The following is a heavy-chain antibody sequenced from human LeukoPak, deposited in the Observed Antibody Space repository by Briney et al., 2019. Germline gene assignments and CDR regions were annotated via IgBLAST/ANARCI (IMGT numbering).Heavy chain of an antibody. CDR1: GFTFSSYS. D-gene: IGHD4-17*01. Sequence: PGGSLRLSCAASGFTFSSYSMNWVRQAPGKGLEWVSSISSSSSYIYCADSVKGRFTISRDNAKNSLYLQMNSLRAEDTAVYYCARDLKSAVTTVDYWGQGTLVTVSS. CDR2: ISSSSSYI. CDR3: ARDLKSAVTTVDY. J-gene: IGHJ4*02. V-gene: IGHV3-21*01.